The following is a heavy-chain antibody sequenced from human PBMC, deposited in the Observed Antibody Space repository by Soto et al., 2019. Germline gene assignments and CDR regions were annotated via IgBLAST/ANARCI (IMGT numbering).Heavy chain of an antibody. D-gene: IGHD6-19*01. J-gene: IGHJ6*03. V-gene: IGHV3-7*01. CDR1: GFTFSSYW. Sequence: PGGSLRLSCAASGFTFSSYWMSWVRQAPGKGLEWVANIKQDGSEKYYVDSVKGRFTISRDNAKNSLYLQMNSLRAEDTAVYYCARDKDGYSSGWYTSYMDVWGKGTTVTVSS. CDR2: IKQDGSEK. CDR3: ARDKDGYSSGWYTSYMDV.